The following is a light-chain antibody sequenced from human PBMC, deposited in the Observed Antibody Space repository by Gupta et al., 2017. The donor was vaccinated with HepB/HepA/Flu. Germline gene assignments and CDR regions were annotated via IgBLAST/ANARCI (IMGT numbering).Light chain of an antibody. Sequence: EIVLTQSPATLSLSPGERVTFSCRASQSVSSYLNWYQQKPGQAPRLLIYDASKRATGIPARFSGSGSGIDFTLTISSLEPEDFAIYDCQQRSHWCSFGQGTKLEIK. CDR1: QSVSSY. J-gene: IGKJ2*04. V-gene: IGKV3-11*01. CDR2: DAS. CDR3: QQRSHWCS.